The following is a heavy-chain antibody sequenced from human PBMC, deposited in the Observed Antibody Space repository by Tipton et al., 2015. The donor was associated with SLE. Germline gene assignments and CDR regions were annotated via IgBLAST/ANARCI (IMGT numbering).Heavy chain of an antibody. Sequence: TLSLTCTVSGGSISSSSYYWGWIRQPPGKGLEWIGSIYFLGITYSNPSLKSRFTIYVDTSKNQFSLRLSSVTAADTAVYYCARHLYYYYYGMDVWGQGTTVTVSS. V-gene: IGHV4-39*01. CDR1: GGSISSSSYY. CDR2: IYFLGIT. CDR3: ARHLYYYYYGMDV. J-gene: IGHJ6*02.